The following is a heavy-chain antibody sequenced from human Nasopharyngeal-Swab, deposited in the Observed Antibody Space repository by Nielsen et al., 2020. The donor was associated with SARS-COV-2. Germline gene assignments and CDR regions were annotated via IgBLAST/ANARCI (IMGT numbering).Heavy chain of an antibody. CDR2: ISHNGNA. CDR3: ARSRRGAFDY. J-gene: IGHJ4*02. V-gene: IGHV4-4*02. D-gene: IGHD2-2*01. Sequence: GSLTLSCAVSGGSISSSYWWSWVRPPPGKGLEWSGEISHNGNANYHPSLKSRVTISLDESRNQFSLNLNSVTAADTAVYYCARSRRGAFDYWGQGTLVTVSS. CDR1: GGSISSSYW.